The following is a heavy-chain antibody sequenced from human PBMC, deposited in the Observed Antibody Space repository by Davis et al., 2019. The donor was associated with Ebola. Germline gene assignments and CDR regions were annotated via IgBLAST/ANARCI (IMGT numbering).Heavy chain of an antibody. CDR1: GFTFADYG. V-gene: IGHV3-20*04. CDR3: ARSIIVVVPAAYFDY. D-gene: IGHD2-2*01. Sequence: GGSLRLSCAASGFTFADYGMSWVRQAPGKGLEWVSGINWNGGSTGYADSVKGRFTISRDNAKNSLYLQMNSLRAEDTALYYCARSIIVVVPAAYFDYWGQGTLVTVSS. J-gene: IGHJ4*02. CDR2: INWNGGST.